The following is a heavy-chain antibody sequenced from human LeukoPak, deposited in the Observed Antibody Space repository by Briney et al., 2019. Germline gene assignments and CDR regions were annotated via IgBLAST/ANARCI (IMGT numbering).Heavy chain of an antibody. CDR2: IKQDASQE. Sequence: PGGSLRLSCAASGFTFSRYWMSWVRQAPGKGPEWVAHIKQDASQEYHVDSVKGRFTISRDNAKTSLYLQMNSLRAEDTAVYYCARGVVYPTWSGPHWSDYWGQGTLVTVSS. J-gene: IGHJ4*02. CDR1: GFTFSRYW. D-gene: IGHD3-3*01. V-gene: IGHV3-7*01. CDR3: ARGVVYPTWSGPHWSDY.